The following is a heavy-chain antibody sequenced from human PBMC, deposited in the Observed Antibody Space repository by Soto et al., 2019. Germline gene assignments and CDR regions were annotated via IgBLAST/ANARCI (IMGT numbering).Heavy chain of an antibody. CDR3: AKDPNGDGRGAFDS. D-gene: IGHD4-17*01. CDR2: ISGNGGGT. CDR1: GYIFSNYA. V-gene: IGHV3-23*01. Sequence: EVRLLESGGGLVQPGGSLRLSCSASGYIFSNYAMAWFRQAPGQGLEWVSAISGNGGGTHYTESVQGRFTISRDNSRNTMYLQMNSLTAEDTAVYYCAKDPNGDGRGAFDSWGQGTMVAVSS. J-gene: IGHJ4*02.